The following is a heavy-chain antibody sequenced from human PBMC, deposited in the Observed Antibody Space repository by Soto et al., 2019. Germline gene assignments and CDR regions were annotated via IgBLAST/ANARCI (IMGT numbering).Heavy chain of an antibody. Sequence: PGGSLRLSCAESGLTVSSDNMSWVRQAPGKGLEWVSVIYSGGSTYYADSVKGRFTISRDNSKNTLYLQMNSLRAENTAVYYCARGGPGDSSGYYPRPFGICGQGTMVTLSS. CDR3: ARGGPGDSSGYYPRPFGI. D-gene: IGHD3-22*01. CDR1: GLTVSSDN. J-gene: IGHJ3*02. V-gene: IGHV3-53*01. CDR2: IYSGGST.